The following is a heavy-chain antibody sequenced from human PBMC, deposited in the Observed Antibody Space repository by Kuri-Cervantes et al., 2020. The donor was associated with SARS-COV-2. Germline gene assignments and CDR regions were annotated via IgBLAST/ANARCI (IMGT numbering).Heavy chain of an antibody. D-gene: IGHD1-26*01. J-gene: IGHJ4*02. Sequence: GESLKISCAASGFTFSSYAMHWVRQAPGKGLEWVAVISYDGSNKYYADSVKGRFTISRDNSKNTLYLQMNSLRAEDTAVYYCAREHPYSGSYYAPSDYWGQGTLVTVSS. CDR3: AREHPYSGSYYAPSDY. V-gene: IGHV3-30-3*01. CDR1: GFTFSSYA. CDR2: ISYDGSNK.